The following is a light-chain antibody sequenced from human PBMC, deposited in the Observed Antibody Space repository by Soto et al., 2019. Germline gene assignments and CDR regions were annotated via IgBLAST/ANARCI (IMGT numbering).Light chain of an antibody. Sequence: EIVLTQSPGTRSLSPGERATLSCRASQSLSSTYLAWYQQKPGQAPRLLIYGASSRATGIPDRFSGSGSGTDFTLTISRLEPEDFAVYYCQQYGSSPVTFGGGTRVEIK. J-gene: IGKJ4*01. CDR3: QQYGSSPVT. CDR2: GAS. CDR1: QSLSSTY. V-gene: IGKV3-20*01.